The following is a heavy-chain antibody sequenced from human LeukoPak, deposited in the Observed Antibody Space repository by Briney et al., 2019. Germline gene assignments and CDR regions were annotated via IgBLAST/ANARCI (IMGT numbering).Heavy chain of an antibody. CDR3: ARHLEYISSWKGYYFDY. Sequence: SETLSLTCTVSGGSVSSNSHFWDWIRQSPGKGLEWIGTIYYSGSTYYSPSLKSRVTMSVDTSKNQFSLKLSSVTAPDTAVYYCARHLEYISSWKGYYFDYWGQGTLVTVSS. CDR1: GGSVSSNSHF. CDR2: IYYSGST. J-gene: IGHJ4*02. D-gene: IGHD6-13*01. V-gene: IGHV4-39*01.